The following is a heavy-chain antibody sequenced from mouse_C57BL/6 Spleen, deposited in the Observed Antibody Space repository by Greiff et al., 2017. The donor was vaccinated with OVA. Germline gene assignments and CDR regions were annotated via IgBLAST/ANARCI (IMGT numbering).Heavy chain of an antibody. V-gene: IGHV1-69*01. CDR3: ASPDGSSYGAWFAY. CDR2: FDPSDSYT. D-gene: IGHD1-1*01. Sequence: QVQLQQPGAELVMPGASVKLSCKASGYTFTSYWMHWVKQRPGQGLEWIGEFDPSDSYTNYNQQFQGKSTLTVDKSYSTAYMQLSSLTSEDSAVYYCASPDGSSYGAWFAYRGKGTLVTVSA. CDR1: GYTFTSYW. J-gene: IGHJ3*01.